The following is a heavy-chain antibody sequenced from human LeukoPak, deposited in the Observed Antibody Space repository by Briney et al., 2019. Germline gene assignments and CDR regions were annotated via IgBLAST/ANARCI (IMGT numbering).Heavy chain of an antibody. J-gene: IGHJ4*02. CDR1: GFTFSSYG. CDR2: IWFDASNK. D-gene: IGHD3-22*01. Sequence: GGSLRLSCAVSGFTFSSYGMHWVRQAPGKGLEWVAVIWFDASNKYYADSVKGRFTISRDNSKNTLYLQMSSLRAEDTAVYYCAREETYYYDSSGAPGYWGQGTLVTVSS. CDR3: AREETYYYDSSGAPGY. V-gene: IGHV3-33*01.